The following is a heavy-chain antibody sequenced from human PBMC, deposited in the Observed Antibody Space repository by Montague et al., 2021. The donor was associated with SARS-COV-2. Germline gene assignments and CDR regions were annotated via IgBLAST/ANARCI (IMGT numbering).Heavy chain of an antibody. Sequence: SLRLSCAASGFTFSSYWMSWVRQAPGKGLEWVANIKQDGSEKYYVDSVKGRFTISRDNAKDSLYLQVNSLRAEDTAVYYCARDSYGSGTYYYYYGMDVWGQGTTVTVSS. CDR2: IKQDGSEK. CDR3: ARDSYGSGTYYYYYGMDV. CDR1: GFTFSSYW. J-gene: IGHJ6*02. V-gene: IGHV3-7*01. D-gene: IGHD3-10*01.